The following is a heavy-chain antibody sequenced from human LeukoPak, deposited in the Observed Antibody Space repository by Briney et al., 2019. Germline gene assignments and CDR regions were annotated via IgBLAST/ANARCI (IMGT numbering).Heavy chain of an antibody. Sequence: GGSRRLSCPGSGFTVSDAWMNWVRQPPGKGLEWVALMKSKADRATTDFAAAVKGRFTMSRDDSKNTLYLQMNSLKTEDTALYSCTTERSGSFPNWGQGNLVTVSS. D-gene: IGHD1-26*01. CDR1: GFTVSDAW. J-gene: IGHJ4*02. CDR2: MKSKADRATT. CDR3: TTERSGSFPN. V-gene: IGHV3-15*01.